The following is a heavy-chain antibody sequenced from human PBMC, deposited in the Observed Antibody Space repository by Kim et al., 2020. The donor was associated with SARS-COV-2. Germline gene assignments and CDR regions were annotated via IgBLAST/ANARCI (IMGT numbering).Heavy chain of an antibody. CDR3: AKGDRYCSGGSCYNFDY. CDR1: GFTFDDYA. CDR2: ISWNSGSI. V-gene: IGHV3-9*01. J-gene: IGHJ4*02. D-gene: IGHD2-15*01. Sequence: GGSLRLSCAASGFTFDDYAMHWVRQAPGKGLEWVSGISWNSGSIGYADSVKGRFTISRDNAKNSLYLQMNSLRAEDTALYYCAKGDRYCSGGSCYNFDYWGQGTLVTVSS.